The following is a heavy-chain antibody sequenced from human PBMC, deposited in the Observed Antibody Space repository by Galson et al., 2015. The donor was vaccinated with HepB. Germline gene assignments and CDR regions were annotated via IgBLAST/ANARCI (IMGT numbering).Heavy chain of an antibody. CDR3: ARAKEGRGYFDY. J-gene: IGHJ4*02. D-gene: IGHD3-10*01. CDR2: AYHSGGP. CDR1: GDSISNDRW. V-gene: IGHV4-4*02. Sequence: ETLSLTCAVSGDSISNDRWWSWVRQPPGEGLEWIGEAYHSGGPNYSPSLKSRVTISVDKSRNQFSLKLTSVTAADTAVYYCARAKEGRGYFDYWGQGTLVTVSS.